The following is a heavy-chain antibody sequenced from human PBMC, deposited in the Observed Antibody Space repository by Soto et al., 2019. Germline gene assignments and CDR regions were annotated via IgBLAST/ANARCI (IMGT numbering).Heavy chain of an antibody. CDR3: AKDQGSSWYEIDY. CDR1: GFTFSNYA. J-gene: IGHJ4*02. V-gene: IGHV3-23*01. Sequence: EVQLLESGGGLVQPGGSLRLSCAASGFTFSNYAVTWVRQAPGKGLEWVSTISGSGGSTYYADSVKGRFTISRDNSNNTLYLQMNSLTAEDTAVYYCAKDQGSSWYEIDYWGQGTLVTVSS. D-gene: IGHD6-13*01. CDR2: ISGSGGST.